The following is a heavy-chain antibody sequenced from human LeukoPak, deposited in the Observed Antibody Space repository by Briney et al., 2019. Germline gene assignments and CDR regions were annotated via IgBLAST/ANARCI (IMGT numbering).Heavy chain of an antibody. V-gene: IGHV4-59*01. CDR3: ARERQYFPPAPVFDI. CDR1: GGSISSYY. Sequence: SETLSLTCTVSGGSISSYYWSWIRQPPGKGLEWIGYIYYSGSTNYNPSLKSRVTISVDTSKNQFSLKLSSVTAADTAVYYCARERQYFPPAPVFDIWGQGKVAPVPS. J-gene: IGHJ3*02. D-gene: IGHD3-9*01. CDR2: IYYSGST.